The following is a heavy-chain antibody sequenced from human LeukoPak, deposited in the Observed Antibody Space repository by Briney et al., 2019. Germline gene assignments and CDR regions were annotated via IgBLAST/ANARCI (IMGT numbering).Heavy chain of an antibody. Sequence: ASVKVSCKASGYTFTSYYMHWVLQAPGHGLEWMGWINPNSGGTNYAQKFQGRVTMTRDTSISTAYMELSRLRSDDTAVYYCARDPPGYYFDYWGQGTLVTVSS. CDR3: ARDPPGYYFDY. V-gene: IGHV1-2*02. J-gene: IGHJ4*02. CDR1: GYTFTSYY. CDR2: INPNSGGT.